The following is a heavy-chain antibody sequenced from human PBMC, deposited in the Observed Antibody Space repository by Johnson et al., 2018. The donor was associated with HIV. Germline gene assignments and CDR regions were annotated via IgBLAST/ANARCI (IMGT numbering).Heavy chain of an antibody. J-gene: IGHJ3*02. D-gene: IGHD4-23*01. V-gene: IGHV3-33*06. CDR2: IWYAGRNK. Sequence: QVQLVESGGGVVQPGGSLRLSCAASGFTFSSYGMHWVRQAPGKGLEWVAVIWYAGRNKYYADSVKGRFTISRDTSKNTLYLQMNSLRAEDTAVYYCAKELAPYRTVVKSRDAFDIWGQGTMVTVSS. CDR1: GFTFSSYG. CDR3: AKELAPYRTVVKSRDAFDI.